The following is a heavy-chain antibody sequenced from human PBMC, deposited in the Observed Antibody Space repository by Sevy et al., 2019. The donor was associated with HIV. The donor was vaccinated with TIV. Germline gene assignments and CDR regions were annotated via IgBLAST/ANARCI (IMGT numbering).Heavy chain of an antibody. CDR3: TSGIAVVGTVYFDY. D-gene: IGHD6-19*01. CDR1: GFTFSGSA. J-gene: IGHJ4*02. Sequence: GGSLRLSCAVSGFTFSGSAMDWVRHTSGKGLEWLGRIRNQANNYTTTYAASGKGRFVISRDDSKNTAYLHMSNLKSEDTAVYYCTSGIAVVGTVYFDYWGRGTLVTVSS. CDR2: IRNQANNYTT. V-gene: IGHV3-73*01.